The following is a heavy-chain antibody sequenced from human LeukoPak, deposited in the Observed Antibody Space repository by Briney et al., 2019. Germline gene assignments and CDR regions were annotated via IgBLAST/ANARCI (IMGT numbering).Heavy chain of an antibody. J-gene: IGHJ4*02. D-gene: IGHD6-19*01. Sequence: GGSLRLSCAASGFTFSSYDMSWVRQAPGKGLEWVSAISGSGGSTYYADSVKGRFTISRDNSKNTLYLQMNSLRAEDTAVYYCAKVPYSSGWQAWGQGTLVTVSS. CDR3: AKVPYSSGWQA. CDR2: ISGSGGST. V-gene: IGHV3-23*01. CDR1: GFTFSSYD.